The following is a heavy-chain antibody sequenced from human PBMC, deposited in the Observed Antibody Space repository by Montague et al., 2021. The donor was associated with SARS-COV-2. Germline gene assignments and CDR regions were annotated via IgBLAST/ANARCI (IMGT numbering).Heavy chain of an antibody. CDR2: ISYSGRT. V-gene: IGHV4-39*01. CDR1: GGSVSSSPYY. Sequence: SETLSLTCTVSGGSVSSSPYYWGWIRQPPGRGLEWVGSISYSGRTYFSPSLKSRLTMSVDSSENQFSLRLSSVTAADTAVYYCASSYYYGSGTYVYNYYMDLWGNGTTVTVSS. D-gene: IGHD3-10*01. J-gene: IGHJ6*03. CDR3: ASSYYYGSGTYVYNYYMDL.